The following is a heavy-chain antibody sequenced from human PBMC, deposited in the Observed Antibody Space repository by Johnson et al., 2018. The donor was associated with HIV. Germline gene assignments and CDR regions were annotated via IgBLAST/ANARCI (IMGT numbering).Heavy chain of an antibody. CDR3: ARDDYGVLDAFDI. Sequence: VQLVESGGGVVQPGRSLRLSCAASGFTFDDYTMHWVRQAPGKGLEWVSGIDWNGGRQAYVDSVKGRFTISRDNAKNSLYLQMNSLRAEDTAVYYCARDDYGVLDAFDIWGQGTMVTVSS. D-gene: IGHD4-17*01. CDR1: GFTFDDYT. J-gene: IGHJ3*02. V-gene: IGHV3-20*04. CDR2: IDWNGGRQ.